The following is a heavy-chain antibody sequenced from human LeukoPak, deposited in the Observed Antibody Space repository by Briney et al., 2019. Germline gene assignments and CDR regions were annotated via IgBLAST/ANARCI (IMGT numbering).Heavy chain of an antibody. CDR1: GFTFSSYA. Sequence: PGRSLRLSCAASGFTFSSYAMHWVRQAPGKGLEWVAVISYDGSNKYYADSVKGRFTISRDNSKNTLYLQMNSLRAEDTAVHYCARDTVTTYNNWFDPWGQGTLVTVSS. J-gene: IGHJ5*02. CDR2: ISYDGSNK. CDR3: ARDTVTTYNNWFDP. V-gene: IGHV3-30-3*01. D-gene: IGHD4-17*01.